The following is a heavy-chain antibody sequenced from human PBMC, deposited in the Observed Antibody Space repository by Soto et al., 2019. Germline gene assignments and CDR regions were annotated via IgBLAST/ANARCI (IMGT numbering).Heavy chain of an antibody. CDR3: VKGQAGATVDC. CDR1: GFNFTRNG. D-gene: IGHD1-26*01. V-gene: IGHV3-30*18. CDR2: ITSGGGSQ. J-gene: IGHJ4*02. Sequence: QVHLVESGGGVVQPGKSLTLSCVVSGFNFTRNGMHWVRQAPGKGLEWVAAITSGGGSQYYADSVKGRFTISRDNSRNTLFLQVNSLGPEDTAVYYCVKGQAGATVDCWGQGTLVTVSS.